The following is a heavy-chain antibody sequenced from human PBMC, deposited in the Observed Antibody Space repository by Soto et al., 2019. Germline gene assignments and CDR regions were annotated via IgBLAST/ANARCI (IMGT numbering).Heavy chain of an antibody. CDR1: GFTVSRNY. Sequence: PGGSLRLSCAASGFTVSRNYVSWVRQAPGKGLAWVSLSYSGGTTDYADSVKGRFTISRDNSKNTLYLQMNSLRAEDTAVYYCAKGIEAYSNYGMDVWGQGTTVTVSS. CDR3: AKGIEAYSNYGMDV. D-gene: IGHD3-16*02. V-gene: IGHV3-53*01. CDR2: SYSGGTT. J-gene: IGHJ6*02.